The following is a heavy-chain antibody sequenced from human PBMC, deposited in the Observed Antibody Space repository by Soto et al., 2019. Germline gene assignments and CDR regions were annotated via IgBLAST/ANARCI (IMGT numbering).Heavy chain of an antibody. CDR3: ARLGRHG. Sequence: PAESLRLSYTTSGFMFTESWMDWVRQAPGKGPEWVANIKEDGSEKNYVASVKGRFTISRDNENNSLYLQMNSLRAEDTAVYYCARLGRHGWGQGIKVTVSS. CDR2: IKEDGSEK. CDR1: GFMFTESW. D-gene: IGHD3-16*01. V-gene: IGHV3-7*01. J-gene: IGHJ6*02.